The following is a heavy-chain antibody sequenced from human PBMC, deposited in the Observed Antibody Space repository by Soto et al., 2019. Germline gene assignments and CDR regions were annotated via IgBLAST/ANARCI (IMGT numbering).Heavy chain of an antibody. Sequence: GGSLRLSCAASGFTFSDYYMSWIRQAPGKGLEWVSYISSSGSTIYYADSVKGRFTISRDNAKNSLYLQMNSLRAEDTAVYYCARGAEETIVVVPAASDAFDIWGQGTMVTVSS. CDR2: ISSSGSTI. J-gene: IGHJ3*02. V-gene: IGHV3-11*01. CDR1: GFTFSDYY. D-gene: IGHD2-2*01. CDR3: ARGAEETIVVVPAASDAFDI.